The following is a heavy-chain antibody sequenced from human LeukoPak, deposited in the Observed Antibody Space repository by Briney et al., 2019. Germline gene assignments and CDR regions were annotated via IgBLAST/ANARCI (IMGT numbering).Heavy chain of an antibody. D-gene: IGHD2-2*01. V-gene: IGHV3-7*05. Sequence: GGSLRLSCAASGFTFGSYWMSWVRQAPGKGLEWMANIKQDGSEKYYVDSVKGRFTISRDDAKNSLYLQMNSLRAEDTAVYYCARVPYCSSTSCYAIFDYWGQGALVTVS. J-gene: IGHJ4*02. CDR1: GFTFGSYW. CDR3: ARVPYCSSTSCYAIFDY. CDR2: IKQDGSEK.